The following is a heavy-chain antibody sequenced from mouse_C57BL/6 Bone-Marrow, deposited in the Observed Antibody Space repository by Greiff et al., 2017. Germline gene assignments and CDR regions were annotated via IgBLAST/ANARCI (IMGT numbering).Heavy chain of an antibody. D-gene: IGHD1-1*01. CDR1: GYTFTDYE. J-gene: IGHJ3*01. V-gene: IGHV1-15*01. Sequence: QVQLQQSGAELVRPGASVTLSCKASGYTFTDYEMHWVKQTPVHGLEWIGAIDPETGGTAYNQKFTGKAILTADKSSSTAYMELRSLTSEDSAVYYCTRHYGRSWFAYWGQGTLVTVSA. CDR2: IDPETGGT. CDR3: TRHYGRSWFAY.